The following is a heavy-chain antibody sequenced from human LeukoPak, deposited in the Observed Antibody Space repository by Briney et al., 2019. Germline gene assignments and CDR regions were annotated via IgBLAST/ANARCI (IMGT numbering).Heavy chain of an antibody. V-gene: IGHV3-30*18. Sequence: GGSLRLSCAASGFTFSSYGMHWVPQAPGKGLEWVTLISYDGGYKSYVDSVKGRFTVSRENSRNTVYLQMSSLRAEDTAVYYCAKDKGSGYDTTGHFDLWGRGTLVTVSS. CDR1: GFTFSSYG. CDR3: AKDKGSGYDTTGHFDL. CDR2: ISYDGGYK. D-gene: IGHD5-12*01. J-gene: IGHJ2*01.